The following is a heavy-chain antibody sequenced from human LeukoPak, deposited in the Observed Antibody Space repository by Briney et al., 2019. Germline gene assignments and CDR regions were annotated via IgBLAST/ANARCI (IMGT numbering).Heavy chain of an antibody. Sequence: ASVKVSCKASGYTFTGNYIHWVRRAPGQGLEWLGRINTLSGGTNYAQQFQGRVTMTRDTSISTAYMELSSLRSDATAMYYCARDSVDKGFDIGGQGTMVTVSS. J-gene: IGHJ3*02. CDR2: INTLSGGT. V-gene: IGHV1-2*02. CDR1: GYTFTGNY. CDR3: ARDSVDKGFDI.